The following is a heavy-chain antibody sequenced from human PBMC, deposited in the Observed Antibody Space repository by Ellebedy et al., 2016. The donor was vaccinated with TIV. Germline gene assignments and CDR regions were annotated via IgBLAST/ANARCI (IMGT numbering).Heavy chain of an antibody. D-gene: IGHD6-19*01. CDR2: IDSDGSST. CDR3: ARVEVGRSGPSYGMDV. J-gene: IGHJ6*02. CDR1: GFTFRNNS. V-gene: IGHV3-74*01. Sequence: PGGSLRLSCAASGFTFRNNSMNWVRQAPGKGLVWVSRIDSDGSSTTYVDSVKGRFTISRDNAKNTLYLQMNSLRAEDTAVYYCARVEVGRSGPSYGMDVWGQGTTVTVSS.